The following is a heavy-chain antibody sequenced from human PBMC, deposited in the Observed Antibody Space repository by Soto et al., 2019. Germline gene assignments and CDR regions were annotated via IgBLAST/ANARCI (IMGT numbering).Heavy chain of an antibody. Sequence: QVQLVQSGAEVKKPGALVKVSCKASGYTFTSYGISWVRHAPGQGLEWMGGISAYNGNTNYAQKLQGRVPMTTDTSTRTAYMELRSLGSYDTAVYYCARWGGRFLEWLSSDFDYWGQGTLVTVSS. CDR2: ISAYNGNT. V-gene: IGHV1-18*04. CDR1: GYTFTSYG. D-gene: IGHD3-3*01. CDR3: ARWGGRFLEWLSSDFDY. J-gene: IGHJ4*02.